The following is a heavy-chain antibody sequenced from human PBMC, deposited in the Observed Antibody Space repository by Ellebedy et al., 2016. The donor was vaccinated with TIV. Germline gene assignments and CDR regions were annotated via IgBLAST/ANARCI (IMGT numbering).Heavy chain of an antibody. D-gene: IGHD2-2*01. CDR3: ARSYCSSTSCYGVDWFDP. Sequence: AASVKVSCKASGGTFSSYAIGWVRQAPGQGLEWMGWISAYNGNTNYAQKLQGRVTMTTDTSTSTAYMELRSLRSDDTAVYYCARSYCSSTSCYGVDWFDPWGQGTLVTVSS. J-gene: IGHJ5*02. CDR1: GGTFSSYA. V-gene: IGHV1-18*01. CDR2: ISAYNGNT.